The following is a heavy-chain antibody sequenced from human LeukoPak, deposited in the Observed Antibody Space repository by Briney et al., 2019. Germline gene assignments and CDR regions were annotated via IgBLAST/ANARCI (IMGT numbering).Heavy chain of an antibody. D-gene: IGHD1-26*01. Sequence: GGSLRLSSAASGFTFSSYALSWVRQAPGKGLEWVSAISGSGGSTYYADSVKGRFTISRDNSKNTLYLQMNRLRAEDTATYYCAKYRTGPPYGLDVWGQGTTVTVSS. J-gene: IGHJ6*02. V-gene: IGHV3-23*01. CDR1: GFTFSSYA. CDR3: AKYRTGPPYGLDV. CDR2: ISGSGGST.